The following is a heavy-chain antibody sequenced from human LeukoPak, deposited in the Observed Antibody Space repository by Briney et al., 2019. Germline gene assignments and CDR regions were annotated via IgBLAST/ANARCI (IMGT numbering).Heavy chain of an antibody. J-gene: IGHJ3*02. CDR1: GFTFSHYW. CDR3: ARDHEGGFDM. Sequence: GGSLRLSCAASGFTFSHYWMIWVRQAPGKGLEWVANMKQDGSEKHYVDSVKGRFTISRDNANNSLHLQMNSLRVEDTAVYYCARDHEGGFDMWGQGTMVTVSS. D-gene: IGHD2-15*01. CDR2: MKQDGSEK. V-gene: IGHV3-7*01.